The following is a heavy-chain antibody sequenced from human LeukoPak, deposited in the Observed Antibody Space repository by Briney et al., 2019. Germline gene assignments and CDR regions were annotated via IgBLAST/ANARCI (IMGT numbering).Heavy chain of an antibody. CDR1: GGSIPSYY. CDR2: LLYSGST. V-gene: IGHV4-59*01. D-gene: IGHD3-10*01. CDR3: AREYYYGSGSGRAAFDI. Sequence: PSETLSLTCAISGGSIPSYYWSWIRQTPGKGLEWIGYLLYSGSTNYNPSLKSRVTISVDTPKNQFSLNLSSVTAADTAVYYCAREYYYGSGSGRAAFDIWGQGTMVTVSS. J-gene: IGHJ3*02.